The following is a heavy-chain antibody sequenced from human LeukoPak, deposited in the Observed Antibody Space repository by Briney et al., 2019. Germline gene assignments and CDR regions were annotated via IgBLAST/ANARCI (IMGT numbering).Heavy chain of an antibody. CDR1: RYTFTSYY. D-gene: IGHD3-22*01. CDR2: INPSGGST. J-gene: IGHJ4*02. Sequence: ASVKVSCKASRYTFTSYYMHWVRQAPGQGLEWMGIINPSGGSTSYAQKFQGRVTMTRDTSTSTVYMELSSLRSEDTAVYYCARENTYYYDSSRTGSAFDYWGQGTLVTVSS. CDR3: ARENTYYYDSSRTGSAFDY. V-gene: IGHV1-46*01.